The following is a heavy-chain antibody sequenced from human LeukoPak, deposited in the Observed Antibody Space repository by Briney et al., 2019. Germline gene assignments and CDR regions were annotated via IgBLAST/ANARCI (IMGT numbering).Heavy chain of an antibody. CDR3: ARDLYYYGSGNYVPGLPDY. CDR1: GGSISSSSYY. V-gene: IGHV3-11*04. CDR2: ICGRGSTK. J-gene: IGHJ4*02. Sequence: LSLTCTVSGGSISSSSYYWGWIRQPPGKGLEWVSYICGRGSTKYYADSVKGRFTISRDNAENSLYLQMNGLRAEDTAVYYCARDLYYYGSGNYVPGLPDYWGQGTLVTVSS. D-gene: IGHD3-10*01.